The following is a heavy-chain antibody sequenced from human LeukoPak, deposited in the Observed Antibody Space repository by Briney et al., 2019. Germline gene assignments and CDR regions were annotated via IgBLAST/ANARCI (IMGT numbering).Heavy chain of an antibody. CDR3: AKPLGYCTGGVCYSNYFDP. CDR1: GFTFYNYA. J-gene: IGHJ5*02. Sequence: GGSLRLSCAASGFTFYNYAMSWVRQAPGKGLEWVSTISGSGGNTYYADSVKGRFTISRDNSENTLYLQMNSLRAEDTAVYYCAKPLGYCTGGVCYSNYFDPWGQGTLVTVFS. D-gene: IGHD2-8*02. CDR2: ISGSGGNT. V-gene: IGHV3-23*01.